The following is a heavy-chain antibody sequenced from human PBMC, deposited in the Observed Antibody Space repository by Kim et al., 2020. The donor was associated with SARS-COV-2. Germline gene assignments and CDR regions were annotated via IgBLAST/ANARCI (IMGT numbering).Heavy chain of an antibody. D-gene: IGHD3-10*01. V-gene: IGHV1-2*02. CDR3: ARDLWAVERPGIYAIDV. J-gene: IGHJ6*02. Sequence: ASVKVSCKASGYTFSGYYMHWVRQAPGQGLEWMGWINPNSGGSNFAQKFQARVTMTRDTSISTAYMELSRLRSDDTAVYYCARDLWAVERPGIYAIDVWGQGTTVTVSS. CDR2: INPNSGGS. CDR1: GYTFSGYY.